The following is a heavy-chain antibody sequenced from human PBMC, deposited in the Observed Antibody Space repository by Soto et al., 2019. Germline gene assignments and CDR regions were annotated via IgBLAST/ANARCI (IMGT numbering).Heavy chain of an antibody. V-gene: IGHV3-23*01. Sequence: GSLRLSCAASGFIFSNYGMSWLRQAPGKGLEWVSLISDSGGNTYYADSVKGRFTISRDNSKNTLYLQMNSLRAEDTAVYYCAKDFVSGTWYPWGQGTLVTVSS. CDR2: ISDSGGNT. D-gene: IGHD1-26*01. CDR3: AKDFVSGTWYP. J-gene: IGHJ5*02. CDR1: GFIFSNYG.